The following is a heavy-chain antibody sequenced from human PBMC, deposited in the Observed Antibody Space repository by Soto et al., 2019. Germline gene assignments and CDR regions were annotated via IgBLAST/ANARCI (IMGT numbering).Heavy chain of an antibody. CDR2: IWHDGNNK. V-gene: IGHV3-33*01. CDR1: GFTFSNYG. J-gene: IGHJ6*02. Sequence: GGSLRLSCAATGFTFSNYGMHWVRQAPGKGLEWVAIIWHDGNNKYYADSVRGRFIISRDNSKNRLYLQMNSLRAEDTAVYYCASDLVGASDSYGLDVWGQGTPVTVSS. CDR3: ASDLVGASDSYGLDV. D-gene: IGHD1-26*01.